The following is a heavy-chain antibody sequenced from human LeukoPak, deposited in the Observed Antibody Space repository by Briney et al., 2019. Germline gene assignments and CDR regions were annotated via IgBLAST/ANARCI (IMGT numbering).Heavy chain of an antibody. CDR1: GYTFSGFY. D-gene: IGHD7-27*01. V-gene: IGHV1-2*02. Sequence: VASVKVSCKASGYTFSGFYIHWVRQAPGQGLEWMGWINPNSGVTNYAQKLQGRVTITRDTSIDTAYMEMNSLRSDDTATYYCARVWGLGSANVYYFDNFSQGSLVIVSS. CDR3: ARVWGLGSANVYYFDN. CDR2: INPNSGVT. J-gene: IGHJ4*02.